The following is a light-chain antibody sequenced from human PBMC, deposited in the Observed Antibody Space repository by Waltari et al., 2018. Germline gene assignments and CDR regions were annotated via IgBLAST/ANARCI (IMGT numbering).Light chain of an antibody. J-gene: IGKJ1*01. CDR2: GAF. CDR1: QSVGRS. Sequence: EIVLTQSPGTLSLSLGERATLSCRASQSVGRSLAWYQQKPGQAPRLLIYGAFIRATGIADRFSGSGSGTDFSLTISRLEPEDVAVYYCQHYVRLPVTFGQGTKVEIK. V-gene: IGKV3-20*01. CDR3: QHYVRLPVT.